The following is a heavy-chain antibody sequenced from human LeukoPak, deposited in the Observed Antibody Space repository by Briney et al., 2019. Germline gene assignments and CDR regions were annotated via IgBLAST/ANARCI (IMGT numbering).Heavy chain of an antibody. CDR3: ARGGMGTNIRGFGVGAFDI. CDR2: ISYDGSNK. V-gene: IGHV3-30-3*01. D-gene: IGHD3-9*01. Sequence: GRSLRLSCAASGFTFSSYAMHWVRQAPGKGLEWVAVISYDGSNKYYADSVKGRFTISRDNSKNTLYLQMNSLRAEDTAVYYCARGGMGTNIRGFGVGAFDIWGQGTMVTVSS. J-gene: IGHJ3*02. CDR1: GFTFSSYA.